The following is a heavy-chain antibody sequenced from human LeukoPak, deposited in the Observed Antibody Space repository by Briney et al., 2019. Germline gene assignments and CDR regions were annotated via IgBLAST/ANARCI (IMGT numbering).Heavy chain of an antibody. D-gene: IGHD6-13*01. CDR2: LNSDGSSS. CDR3: VRAKGGPGSTWAFDI. J-gene: IGHJ3*02. CDR1: GFTFNNYW. Sequence: GGSLRLSCAASGFTFNNYWMHWVRQAPGKGLVWVSRLNSDGSSSAFADSMKGRFTISRDNAKNTLYLQMNSLRAEDTAVYFCVRAKGGPGSTWAFDIWGQGTMVTVSS. V-gene: IGHV3-74*01.